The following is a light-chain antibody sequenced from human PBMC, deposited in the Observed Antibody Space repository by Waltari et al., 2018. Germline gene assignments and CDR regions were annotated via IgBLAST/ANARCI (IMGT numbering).Light chain of an antibody. J-gene: IGKJ1*01. V-gene: IGKV3-15*01. CDR2: GAS. CDR1: QSVRNN. CDR3: QQYDTWPPET. Sequence: EIVMKQYQTTLSVSPWVSTALFCRASQSVRNNIAWYQQKPGQAPRLLIYGASTRATGIPARFSGTGSGTEFTLTITGLQSEDFAVYYCQQYDTWPPETFGQGTKVEI.